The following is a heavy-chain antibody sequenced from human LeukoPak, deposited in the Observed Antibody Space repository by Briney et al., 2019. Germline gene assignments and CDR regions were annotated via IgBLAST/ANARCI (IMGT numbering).Heavy chain of an antibody. J-gene: IGHJ4*02. Sequence: GGSLRLSCAASGFTFSSYEMNWVRQAPGKGLEWVSYISSSGSTIYYADSVKGRFTISRDNAKNSLYLQMNSLRAEDTAVYYCARETFEWELLLSYWGQGTLVTVSS. CDR2: ISSSGSTI. V-gene: IGHV3-48*03. CDR3: ARETFEWELLLSY. D-gene: IGHD1-26*01. CDR1: GFTFSSYE.